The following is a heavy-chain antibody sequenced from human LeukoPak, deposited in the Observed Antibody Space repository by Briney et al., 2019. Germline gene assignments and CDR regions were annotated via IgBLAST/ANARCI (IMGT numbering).Heavy chain of an antibody. CDR2: IYYSGST. CDR3: ATRSGYSSSFDY. CDR1: GGSMSGFY. Sequence: SETLSLTCTVSGGSMSGFYWSWIRQPPGKGLEWIGYIYYSGSTNYNPSLKSRVTISVDTSKNQFSLKLSSVTAADTAVYYCATRSGYSSSFDYWGQGTLVTVSS. D-gene: IGHD6-13*01. J-gene: IGHJ4*02. V-gene: IGHV4-59*01.